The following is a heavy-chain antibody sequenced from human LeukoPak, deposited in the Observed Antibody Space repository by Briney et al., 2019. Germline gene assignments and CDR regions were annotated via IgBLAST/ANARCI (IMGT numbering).Heavy chain of an antibody. V-gene: IGHV4-39*07. CDR2: MCYSGNT. CDR1: GDSISSSTYY. J-gene: IGHJ3*02. Sequence: PSETLSLTCTSSGDSISSSTYYWGWIRQPPGKGLEWIGSMCYSGNTYYNPSLKSRVTISVDTSKNQFSLKLSSVTAADTAVYYCARAGGRAFDIWGQGTMVTVSS. CDR3: ARAGGRAFDI. D-gene: IGHD3-16*01.